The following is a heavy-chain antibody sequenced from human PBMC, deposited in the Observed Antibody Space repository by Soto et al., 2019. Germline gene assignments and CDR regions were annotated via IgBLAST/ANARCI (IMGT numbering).Heavy chain of an antibody. J-gene: IGHJ6*02. V-gene: IGHV1-2*02. CDR2: INPNSGGT. CDR1: GYTFTGYY. D-gene: IGHD3-22*01. Sequence: ASVKVSCKASGYTFTGYYMHWVRQAPGQGLEWMGWINPNSGGTNYAQKFQGRVTMTRDTSISTAYMELSRLRSDDTAVYYCASLLGYDSSRYSVAGMAVRGQGTTVTVSS. CDR3: ASLLGYDSSRYSVAGMAV.